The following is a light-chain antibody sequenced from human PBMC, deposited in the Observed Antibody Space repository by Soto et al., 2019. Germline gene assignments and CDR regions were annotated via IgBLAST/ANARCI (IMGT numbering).Light chain of an antibody. CDR1: SSDVGGYNY. V-gene: IGLV2-14*01. J-gene: IGLJ1*01. CDR3: SSYTSSSIDYV. CDR2: EVS. Sequence: QSALTQPASVSGSPGXXXTISCTGTSSDVGGYNYVSWYQQHPGKAPKLMIYEVSNRPSGVSNRFSGSKSGNTASLTISGLQAEDEADYYCSSYTSSSIDYVFGTGTKVTVL.